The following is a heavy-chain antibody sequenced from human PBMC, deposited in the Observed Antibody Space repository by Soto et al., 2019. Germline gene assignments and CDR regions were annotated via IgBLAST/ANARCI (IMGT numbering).Heavy chain of an antibody. D-gene: IGHD1-1*01. CDR3: GGDAGSTGTTLGY. J-gene: IGHJ4*02. CDR2: INAGNGNT. Sequence: ASVKVSCKASGYTFTSYAMHWVRQAPGQRLEWMGWINAGNGNTKYSQKFQGRVTITRDTSASTAYMELSSLRSEDTAVYYCGGDAGSTGTTLGYWGRGPLVTVSS. CDR1: GYTFTSYA. V-gene: IGHV1-3*01.